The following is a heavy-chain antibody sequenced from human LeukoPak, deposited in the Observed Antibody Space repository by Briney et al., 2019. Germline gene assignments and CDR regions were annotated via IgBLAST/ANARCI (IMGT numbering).Heavy chain of an antibody. CDR1: GFTFSSYW. CDR3: ARDRPYYDILTGYPKFDY. Sequence: GSLRLSCAASGFTFSSYWMHWVRQAPGKGLVWVSRINSDGSSTSYADSVKGRFTISRDNAKNTLYLQMNSLRAEDTAVYYCARDRPYYDILTGYPKFDYWGQGTLVTVSS. J-gene: IGHJ4*02. D-gene: IGHD3-9*01. V-gene: IGHV3-74*01. CDR2: INSDGSST.